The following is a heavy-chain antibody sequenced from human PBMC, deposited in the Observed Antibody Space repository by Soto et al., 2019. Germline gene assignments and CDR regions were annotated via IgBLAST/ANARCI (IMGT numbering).Heavy chain of an antibody. Sequence: QITLKESGPTLGKPTQTLTLTCTFSGFSLSTSGVGVGWIRQPPGKALDWLALIYWDDDKRYSPSLKSKLTIPRDTSKSQVVLTMTNMEPVDTATYCCAHKRGYYDFWSGYAPWGQGTVVTVSS. D-gene: IGHD3-3*01. CDR2: IYWDDDK. CDR3: AHKRGYYDFWSGYAP. CDR1: GFSLSTSGVG. V-gene: IGHV2-5*02. J-gene: IGHJ5*02.